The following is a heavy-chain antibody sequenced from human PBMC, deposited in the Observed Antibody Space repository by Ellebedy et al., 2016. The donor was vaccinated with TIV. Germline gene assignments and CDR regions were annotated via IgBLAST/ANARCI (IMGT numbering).Heavy chain of an antibody. V-gene: IGHV3-21*01. CDR2: ISRSSSNI. D-gene: IGHD3-10*01. CDR1: GFTFSTYT. CDR3: ARDPHRVIVAEYYDQYGMDV. Sequence: GESLKISCGVSGFTFSTYTMTWVRQAPGKGLEWVSSISRSSSNIYYADSVKGRFTISRDNAKDSLYLQMNSLRAEDTAVYYCARDPHRVIVAEYYDQYGMDVWGQGTTVTVSS. J-gene: IGHJ6*02.